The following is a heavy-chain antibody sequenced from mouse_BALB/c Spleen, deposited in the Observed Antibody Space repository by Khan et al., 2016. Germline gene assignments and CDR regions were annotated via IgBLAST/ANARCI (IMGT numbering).Heavy chain of an antibody. V-gene: IGHV5-6-5*01. D-gene: IGHD1-2*01. CDR1: GFTFSSYV. CDR2: ISTGGDI. CDR3: ARGDYGRGYYYSIDY. J-gene: IGHJ4*01. Sequence: EVELVESGGGLVKPGGSLKLSCAASGFTFSSYVMSWVSQTPEKRLEWVASISTGGDIYYSDSVKGRFAISRDNARNILYLQKASLRSEDTAMYYGARGDYGRGYYYSIDYWGQGTSVTVSS.